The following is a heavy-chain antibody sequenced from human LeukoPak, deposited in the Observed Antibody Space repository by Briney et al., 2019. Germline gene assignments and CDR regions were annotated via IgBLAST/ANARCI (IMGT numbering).Heavy chain of an antibody. D-gene: IGHD6-13*01. CDR3: AKARSSLAPEVDY. V-gene: IGHV3-9*01. CDR2: ISWNSGSI. Sequence: GGSLRLSCAASGFTFDDYAMHWVRQAPGKGLEWVSGISWNSGSIGYADSVKGRFTISRDNAKNSLYLQMNSLRAEDTALYYCAKARSSLAPEVDYWGQGTLVTVSS. CDR1: GFTFDDYA. J-gene: IGHJ4*02.